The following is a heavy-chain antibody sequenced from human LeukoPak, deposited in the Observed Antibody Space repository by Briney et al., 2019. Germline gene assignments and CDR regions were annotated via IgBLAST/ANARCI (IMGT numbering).Heavy chain of an antibody. V-gene: IGHV4-31*03. CDR2: IFYSGTS. D-gene: IGHD2-15*01. CDR1: GGSISSGDYY. J-gene: IGHJ3*02. Sequence: SETLSLTCTVSGGSISSGDYYWSWIRQHPGKGLEWIANIFYSGTSYYNPSLKSRVMISVDTSKNQFSLKLSSVTAADTAIYYCARTCSGGSCYLAFDIWGQGTMVTVSS. CDR3: ARTCSGGSCYLAFDI.